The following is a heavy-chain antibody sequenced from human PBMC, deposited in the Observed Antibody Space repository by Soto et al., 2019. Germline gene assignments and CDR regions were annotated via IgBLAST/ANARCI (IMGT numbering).Heavy chain of an antibody. J-gene: IGHJ6*02. Sequence: VASVKVSCKASGYTFTSYGISWVRQAPGQGLEWMGWISAYNGNTNYAQKLQGRVTMTTDTSTSTAYMELRSLRSDDTAVYYCARESRGYYYYGMDVWGQGTTVTVSS. CDR1: GYTFTSYG. CDR3: ARESRGYYYYGMDV. CDR2: ISAYNGNT. V-gene: IGHV1-18*01. D-gene: IGHD6-13*01.